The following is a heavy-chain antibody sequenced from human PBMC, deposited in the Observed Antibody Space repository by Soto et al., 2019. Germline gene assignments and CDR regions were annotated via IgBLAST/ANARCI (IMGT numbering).Heavy chain of an antibody. CDR2: IYYSGST. CDR1: GGSISSGDYY. CDR3: ARVSSGSYKYYFDY. J-gene: IGHJ4*02. Sequence: PSETLSLTCTVSGGSISSGDYYWIWIRQPPGKGLEWIGYIYYSGSTYYNPSLKSRVTISVDTSKNQFSLKLSSVTAADTAVYYCARVSSGSYKYYFDYWGQGTLVTVSS. V-gene: IGHV4-30-4*01. D-gene: IGHD1-26*01.